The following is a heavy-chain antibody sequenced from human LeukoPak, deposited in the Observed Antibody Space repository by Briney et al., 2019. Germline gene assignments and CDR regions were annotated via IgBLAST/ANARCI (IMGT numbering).Heavy chain of an antibody. CDR1: GGTFSSYA. V-gene: IGHV1-69*13. CDR2: IIPIFGTA. J-gene: IGHJ4*02. Sequence: GASVKVSCKASGGTFSSYAISWVRQAPGQGLEWMGGIIPIFGTANYAQKFQGRVTITADESTSTAYMELSSLRSEDTAVYYCARYCSGGSCSAFDYWGQGTLVTVSS. CDR3: ARYCSGGSCSAFDY. D-gene: IGHD2-15*01.